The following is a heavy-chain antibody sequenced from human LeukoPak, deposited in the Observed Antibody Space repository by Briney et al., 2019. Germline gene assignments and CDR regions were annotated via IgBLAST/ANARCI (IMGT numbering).Heavy chain of an antibody. CDR1: GGSFSNYH. CDR2: FYTGGST. D-gene: IGHD1-26*01. V-gene: IGHV4-4*07. J-gene: IGHJ3*02. Sequence: SETLSLTCTVSGGSFSNYHWRWIRQPAGKGLEWIARFYTGGSTTYNPSLKSGATISVKTSMNNFSLKLTSVTAADTAIYCCATVEVGTVDVFDIWGQGTMVTVSS. CDR3: ATVEVGTVDVFDI.